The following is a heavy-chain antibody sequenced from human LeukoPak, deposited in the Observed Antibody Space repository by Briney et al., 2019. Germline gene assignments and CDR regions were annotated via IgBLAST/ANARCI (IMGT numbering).Heavy chain of an antibody. CDR1: GDSISGYY. V-gene: IGHV4-4*07. D-gene: IGHD1-1*01. Sequence: PSETLSLTCNVSGDSISGYYWSWIRQPAGKGLERIGRIYSSGSTNYNPSLKSRLTMSVDTSKNQFSLKLSSVTAADTAVYYCARVGGTATTGYYYMDVWGKGTTVTVSS. J-gene: IGHJ6*03. CDR3: ARVGGTATTGYYYMDV. CDR2: IYSSGST.